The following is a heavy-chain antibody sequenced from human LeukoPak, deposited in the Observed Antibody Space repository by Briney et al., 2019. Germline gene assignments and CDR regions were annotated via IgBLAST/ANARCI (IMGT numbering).Heavy chain of an antibody. Sequence: ASVKVSCKASGYTFTGYYMHWVRQAPGQGLEWMGWINPNSGGTNYALKFQGRVTMTRDTSISTAYMELSRLRSDDTAVYYCAGDVRYCSGGSCFMNAFDIWGQGTMVTVSS. J-gene: IGHJ3*02. CDR1: GYTFTGYY. CDR2: INPNSGGT. D-gene: IGHD2-15*01. V-gene: IGHV1-2*02. CDR3: AGDVRYCSGGSCFMNAFDI.